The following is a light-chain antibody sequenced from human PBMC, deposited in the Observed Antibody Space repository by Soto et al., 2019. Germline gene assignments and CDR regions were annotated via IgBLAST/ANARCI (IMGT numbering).Light chain of an antibody. CDR3: VPYTTSASYV. Sequence: SALTQPASVSGSPGQSITISCTGTSSDVGNYIFVSWYRQHPGKAPKLMIYDINNRPSGVSNRFSGSKSGNTASLTISGLQAEDEADYYCVPYTTSASYVFGTGTKVTVL. CDR2: DIN. CDR1: SSDVGNYIF. J-gene: IGLJ1*01. V-gene: IGLV2-14*01.